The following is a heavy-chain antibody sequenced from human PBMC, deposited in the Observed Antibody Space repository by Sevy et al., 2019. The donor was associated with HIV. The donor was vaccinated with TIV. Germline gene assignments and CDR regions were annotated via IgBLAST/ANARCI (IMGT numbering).Heavy chain of an antibody. CDR2: ISYDGSLK. CDR1: GFTFSTYA. CDR3: AREHPGYNPFDN. V-gene: IGHV3-30*03. J-gene: IGHJ4*02. Sequence: GGFLRLSCAGSGFTFSTYAMHWVRQAPGKGLEWLAVISYDGSLKFHTDSVRGRFTISRDNSKNKVYLQMNSLRAEDTAVYYCAREHPGYNPFDNWGQGTLVTVSS. D-gene: IGHD5-12*01.